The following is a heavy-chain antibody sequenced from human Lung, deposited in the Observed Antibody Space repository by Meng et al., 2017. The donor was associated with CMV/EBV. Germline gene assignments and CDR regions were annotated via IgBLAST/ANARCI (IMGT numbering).Heavy chain of an antibody. D-gene: IGHD7-27*01. J-gene: IGHJ3*01. CDR3: ARALKLGTVAFDL. Sequence: ASVKVSCKASGYLFPGYYIHWVRQAPGQNLEWGGWIFPNNGGTKYAQNFQGRVTMTRDTSISTAYLELSRLRSDDTAVYYCARALKLGTVAFDLWGQGTMVTVSS. V-gene: IGHV1-2*02. CDR1: GYLFPGYY. CDR2: IFPNNGGT.